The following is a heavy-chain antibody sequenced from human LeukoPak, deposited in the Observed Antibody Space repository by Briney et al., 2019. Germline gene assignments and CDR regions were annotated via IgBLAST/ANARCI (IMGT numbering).Heavy chain of an antibody. CDR2: ISYDGSNK. D-gene: IGHD5-12*01. Sequence: GGSLRLSCAASGFTFSSYAMHWVRQAPGKGLEWVAVISYDGSNKYYADSVRGRFTISRDNSKNTLYLQMNSLRAEDTAVYYCARDLGSEFDYWGQGTLVTVSS. CDR1: GFTFSSYA. V-gene: IGHV3-30-3*01. J-gene: IGHJ4*02. CDR3: ARDLGSEFDY.